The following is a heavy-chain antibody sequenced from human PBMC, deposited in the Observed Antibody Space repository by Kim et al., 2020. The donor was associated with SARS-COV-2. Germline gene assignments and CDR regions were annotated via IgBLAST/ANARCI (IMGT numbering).Heavy chain of an antibody. Sequence: GGSLRLSCAASGFTFSDYYMSWIRQAPGKGLEWVSYISSSSSYTNYADSVKGRFTISRDNAKNSLYLQMNSLRAEDTAVYYCARDGPWSIAARPLDYWGQGTLVTVSS. D-gene: IGHD6-6*01. J-gene: IGHJ4*02. CDR2: ISSSSSYT. V-gene: IGHV3-11*06. CDR1: GFTFSDYY. CDR3: ARDGPWSIAARPLDY.